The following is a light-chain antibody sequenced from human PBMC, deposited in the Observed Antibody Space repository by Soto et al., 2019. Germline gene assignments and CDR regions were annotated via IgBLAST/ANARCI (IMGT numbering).Light chain of an antibody. Sequence: ETVLTQSPGTLSLSPGERATLSCRASQSVSSNYLAWYQQKPGQAPRLLIYGASSRATGIPDRFSGSGSGTAFTLTISRLEPEDFAVYYWQQYGRSPPSWTFGQGTKVEIK. V-gene: IGKV3-20*01. J-gene: IGKJ1*01. CDR2: GAS. CDR1: QSVSSNY. CDR3: QQYGRSPPSWT.